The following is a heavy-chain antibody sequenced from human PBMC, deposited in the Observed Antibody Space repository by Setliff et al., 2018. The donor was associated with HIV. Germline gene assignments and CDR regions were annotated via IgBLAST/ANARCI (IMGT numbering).Heavy chain of an antibody. J-gene: IGHJ3*02. CDR3: ARANSIKGYSYAPDAFAI. V-gene: IGHV4-61*10. CDR2: IYYSGNT. CDR1: GASLTSGSYF. D-gene: IGHD5-18*01. Sequence: PSETLSLTCSVSGASLTSGSYFWNWLRLPAGKGLEWIGYIYYSGNTDYNPSLKSRVTISVDTSKNQFSLKLTSVTAADTAVYYCARANSIKGYSYAPDAFAIWGQGTLVTVSS.